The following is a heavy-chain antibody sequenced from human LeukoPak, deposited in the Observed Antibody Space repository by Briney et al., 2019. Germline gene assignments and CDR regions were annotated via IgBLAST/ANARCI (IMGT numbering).Heavy chain of an antibody. CDR3: ANTVGVTAFLAY. Sequence: GGPLRLSCAASGFTFSSYAMPWVRQAPGKGLEGVAVISYDETNKYYADSVKGRFTISRDNSKNTLYLQMNSLRTEDTALYYCANTVGVTAFLAYWGQGTLVTVSS. D-gene: IGHD2-21*02. CDR1: GFTFSSYA. CDR2: ISYDETNK. V-gene: IGHV3-30*04. J-gene: IGHJ4*02.